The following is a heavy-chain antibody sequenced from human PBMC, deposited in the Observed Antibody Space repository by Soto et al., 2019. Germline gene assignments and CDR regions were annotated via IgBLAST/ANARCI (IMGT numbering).Heavy chain of an antibody. CDR2: ISGSTSGT. V-gene: IGHV3-23*01. CDR1: GFAFSSYA. D-gene: IGHD3-16*02. CDR3: AKDRGFLDPFDY. J-gene: IGHJ4*02. Sequence: EVQLLESGGGLVQPGGSLRLSCAASGFAFSSYAMSWVRQAPGKGLEWVSSISGSTSGTYYADAVKGRFTISRDNSNNALYLQMHRLRAEDTAVYYCAKDRGFLDPFDYWGQGALVTVSS.